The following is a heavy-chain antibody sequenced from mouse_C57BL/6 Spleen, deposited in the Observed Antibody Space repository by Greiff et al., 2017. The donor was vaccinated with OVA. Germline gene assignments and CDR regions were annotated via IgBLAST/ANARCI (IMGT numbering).Heavy chain of an antibody. D-gene: IGHD2-4*01. CDR3: ASSGYDYGIDY. CDR1: GYTFTSYD. V-gene: IGHV1-85*01. J-gene: IGHJ2*01. Sequence: LVESGPELVKPGASVKLSCKASGYTFTSYDINWVKQRPGQGLEWIGWIYPRDGSTKYNEKFKDKATLTVDTSSSTAYMELHSLTSEDSAVYFCASSGYDYGIDYWGQGTTLTVSS. CDR2: IYPRDGST.